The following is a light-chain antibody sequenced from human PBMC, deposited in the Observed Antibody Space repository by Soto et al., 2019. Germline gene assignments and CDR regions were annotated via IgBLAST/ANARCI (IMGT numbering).Light chain of an antibody. CDR1: QTIINN. V-gene: IGKV1-17*01. CDR3: LQHNSYPGT. Sequence: DIQMTQSPSSLSASVGYRVTITCRSSQTIINNLNWFQQKPGKAPNLLIFAASNLQSGVPSRFSGSGSGTEFTLTISSLQPEDFATYYCLQHNSYPGTFGQGTKVDIK. CDR2: AAS. J-gene: IGKJ1*01.